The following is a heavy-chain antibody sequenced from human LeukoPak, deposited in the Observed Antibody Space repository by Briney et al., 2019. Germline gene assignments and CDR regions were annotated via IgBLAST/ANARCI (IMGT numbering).Heavy chain of an antibody. CDR1: GFTVSSNY. D-gene: IGHD5-18*01. V-gene: IGHV3-66*01. CDR3: AAGGPLYSYGYGMDV. J-gene: IGHJ6*02. CDR2: IYSGGST. Sequence: GGSLRLSCAASGFTVSSNYMSWVRQAPGKGLEWVSVIYSGGSTYSADSVKGRLTISRDNSKNTLYLQMNSLRAEDMAVYYCAAGGPLYSYGYGMDVWGQGTTVTVSS.